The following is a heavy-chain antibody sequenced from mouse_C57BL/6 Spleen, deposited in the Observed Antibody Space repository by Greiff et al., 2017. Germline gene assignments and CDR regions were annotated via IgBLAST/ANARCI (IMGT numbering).Heavy chain of an antibody. CDR2: INPNNGGT. CDR1: GYTFTDYY. CDR3: ARWDGSSYGYFDV. Sequence: EVQLQQSGPELVKPGASVKISCKASGYTFTDYYMNWVKQSHGKSLEWIGDINPNNGGTSYNQKFKGKATLTVDKSSSTAYMEIRSLTSEDSAVYYCARWDGSSYGYFDVWGTGTTVTVSS. J-gene: IGHJ1*03. D-gene: IGHD1-1*01. V-gene: IGHV1-26*01.